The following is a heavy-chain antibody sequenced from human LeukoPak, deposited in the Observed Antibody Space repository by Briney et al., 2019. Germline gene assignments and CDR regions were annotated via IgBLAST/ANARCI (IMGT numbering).Heavy chain of an antibody. CDR2: ISAYNGNA. Sequence: GASVKVSCKASGYTFTSYGISWVPQAPGQGLEWMGWISAYNGNANYAQKLQGRVTMTTDTSTSTAYMELRSLRSDDTAVYYCARDYYDILTGYLDYWGQGTLVTVSS. D-gene: IGHD3-9*01. CDR3: ARDYYDILTGYLDY. J-gene: IGHJ4*02. CDR1: GYTFTSYG. V-gene: IGHV1-18*01.